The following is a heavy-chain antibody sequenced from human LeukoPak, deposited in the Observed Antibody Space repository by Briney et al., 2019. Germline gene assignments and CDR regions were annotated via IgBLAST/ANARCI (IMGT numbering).Heavy chain of an antibody. CDR3: AKDHDALVPAAQFDY. V-gene: IGHV3-23*01. J-gene: IGHJ4*02. D-gene: IGHD2-2*01. Sequence: GGSLRLSCAATGFTFSSYAMSWVRQAPGKGLEWVSAISGSGSSTYYADSVKGRFTISRDNSNNTLSLQMTSLRAGDTAVYYCAKDHDALVPAAQFDYWGQGALVTVSS. CDR1: GFTFSSYA. CDR2: ISGSGSST.